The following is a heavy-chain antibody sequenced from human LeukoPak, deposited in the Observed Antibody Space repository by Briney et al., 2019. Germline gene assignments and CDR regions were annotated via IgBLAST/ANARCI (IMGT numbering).Heavy chain of an antibody. D-gene: IGHD3-22*01. CDR3: ARDLGPSSGNTKSVFDY. Sequence: GRSLRLSCAASGFTFSSYAMHWVRQAPGKGLEWVAVISYDGSNKYYADSVKGRFTISRDNSKNTLYLQMNSLRAEDTAVYYCARDLGPSSGNTKSVFDYWGQGTLVTVSS. V-gene: IGHV3-30-3*01. CDR2: ISYDGSNK. J-gene: IGHJ4*02. CDR1: GFTFSSYA.